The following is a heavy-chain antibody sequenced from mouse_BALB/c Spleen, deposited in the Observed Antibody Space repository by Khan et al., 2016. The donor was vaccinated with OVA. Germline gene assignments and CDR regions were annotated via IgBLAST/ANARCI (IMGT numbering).Heavy chain of an antibody. CDR1: GFSLTSYG. V-gene: IGHV2-2*02. CDR3: ARNYDYDEDLAY. J-gene: IGHJ3*01. D-gene: IGHD2-4*01. CDR2: IWSGGST. Sequence: QVQLKESGPGLVQPSQSLSITCTVSGFSLTSYGVHWVRQSPGKGLEWLGVIWSGGSTDYNAAFISRLNISTDNSKSQAFFKMNSLQASDTAIDYGARNYDYDEDLAYWGQGTLVTVSA.